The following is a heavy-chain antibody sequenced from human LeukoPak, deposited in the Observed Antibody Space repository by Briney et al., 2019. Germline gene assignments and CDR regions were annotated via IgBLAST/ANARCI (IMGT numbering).Heavy chain of an antibody. Sequence: GGSLRLSCATSGFTFTTYWMDWVRQAPGKGLEWVANIKQDGSEKYYVDSVKGRFTISRDNARNSLYLQMNSLRADDTAVYYCARGGGYAWDYWGQGTLASVSS. CDR3: ARGGGYAWDY. J-gene: IGHJ4*02. CDR2: IKQDGSEK. CDR1: GFTFTTYW. D-gene: IGHD5-12*01. V-gene: IGHV3-7*01.